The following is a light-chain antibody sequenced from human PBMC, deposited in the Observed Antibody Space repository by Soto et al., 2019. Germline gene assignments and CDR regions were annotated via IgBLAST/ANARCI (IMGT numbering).Light chain of an antibody. CDR3: QQYGTSPRT. CDR1: QSVRSSY. CDR2: GVS. Sequence: EIVLTQSPGTLSLSPGERATLSCRVSQSVRSSYLAWYQQKLGQAPRLLIYGVSNRTTGIPDRFSGSGSGTDFTLTMSRLESEDFAVYYCQQYGTSPRTFGQGTKVEIK. J-gene: IGKJ1*01. V-gene: IGKV3-20*01.